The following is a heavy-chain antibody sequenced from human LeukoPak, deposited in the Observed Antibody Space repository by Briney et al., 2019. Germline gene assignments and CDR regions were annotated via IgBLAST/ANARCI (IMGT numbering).Heavy chain of an antibody. CDR2: INHSGRT. V-gene: IGHV4-34*01. Sequence: SETLSLTCAVYGGSFSGYYWSWIRQPPGKGLELVGEINHSGRTNYNPSLKSRVTISVDTSKNQFSLKLSSVTAADTAVYYCARRSLGVRGVISWFDPWGQGTLVTVSS. J-gene: IGHJ5*02. CDR3: ARRSLGVRGVISWFDP. CDR1: GGSFSGYY. D-gene: IGHD3-10*01.